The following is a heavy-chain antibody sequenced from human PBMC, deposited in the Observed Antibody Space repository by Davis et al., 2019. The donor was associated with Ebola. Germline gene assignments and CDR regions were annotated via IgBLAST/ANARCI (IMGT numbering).Heavy chain of an antibody. J-gene: IGHJ6*02. Sequence: AASVKVSCKASGYTFTGYYMHWVRQAPGQGLEWMGWINPNSGGTNYAQKFQGWVTMTRDTSISTAYMELSRLRSDDTAVYYCARAHFGVDHAFRSGMDVWGQGTTVTVSS. V-gene: IGHV1-2*04. CDR2: INPNSGGT. CDR3: ARAHFGVDHAFRSGMDV. D-gene: IGHD3-3*01. CDR1: GYTFTGYY.